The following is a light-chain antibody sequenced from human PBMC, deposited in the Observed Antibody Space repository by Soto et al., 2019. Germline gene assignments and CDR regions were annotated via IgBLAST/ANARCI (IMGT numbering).Light chain of an antibody. CDR1: SYNIGAGYD. J-gene: IGLJ1*01. V-gene: IGLV1-40*01. CDR2: GNS. CDR3: QSYDSSLSGV. Sequence: QSVLTQPPSVSGAPGQRVTLSCTGSSYNIGAGYDVHWYQQFPGTAPKLLIYGNSNRPSGVPDRFSGSKSGTSASLAITGLQAEDEADYYCQSYDSSLSGVFGSGTKVTVL.